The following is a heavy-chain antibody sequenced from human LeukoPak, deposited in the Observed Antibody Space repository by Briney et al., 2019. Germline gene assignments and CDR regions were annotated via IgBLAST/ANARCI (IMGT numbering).Heavy chain of an antibody. CDR3: ARHWTDSSGYYPFDY. V-gene: IGHV4-39*01. D-gene: IGHD3-22*01. CDR1: GASVSSSTYY. J-gene: IGHJ4*02. CDR2: IYYSGST. Sequence: SETLSLTCTVSGASVSSSTYYWGWIRQPPGKGLEWIGSIYYSGSTYYNPPLKSRVTISVDTYKNQFSLKLSSVTAADTAVFYCARHWTDSSGYYPFDYWGQGTLVTVSS.